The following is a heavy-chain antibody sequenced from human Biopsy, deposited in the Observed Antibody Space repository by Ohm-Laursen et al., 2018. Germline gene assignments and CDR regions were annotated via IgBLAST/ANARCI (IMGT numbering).Heavy chain of an antibody. D-gene: IGHD3-22*01. CDR1: GGSISSYY. CDR2: VYYSGST. Sequence: SDTLSLTCTVSGGSISSYYWTWIRQPPGKGLEWIGDVYYSGSTNRNPSLKSRVTILVDTSKNQFSLKLSSVTAADTAMYYCAAYYYDSSGYFYAFHYWGQGTLVTVSS. J-gene: IGHJ4*02. V-gene: IGHV4-59*08. CDR3: AAYYYDSSGYFYAFHY.